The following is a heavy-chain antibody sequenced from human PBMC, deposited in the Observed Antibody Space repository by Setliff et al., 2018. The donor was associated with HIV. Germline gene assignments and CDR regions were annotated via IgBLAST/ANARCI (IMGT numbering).Heavy chain of an antibody. CDR1: GGSIRTGAYY. Sequence: SETLSLTCTVSGGSIRTGAYYWGWIRQPPGTGLEWIGSIYYDGRTFYKPSLKSRLTISVDASKNQFSLRLNSVTAADTAFYFCARGGAVSADFDSWGQGTLVTVSS. CDR3: ARGGAVSADFDS. J-gene: IGHJ4*02. V-gene: IGHV4-39*07. CDR2: IYYDGRT. D-gene: IGHD3-16*01.